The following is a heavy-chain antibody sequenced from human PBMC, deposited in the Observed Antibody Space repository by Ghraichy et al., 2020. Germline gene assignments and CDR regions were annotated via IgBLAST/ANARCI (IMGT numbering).Heavy chain of an antibody. V-gene: IGHV3-23*01. D-gene: IGHD3-22*01. Sequence: GGSLRLACAASGFTFSNYAMNWVRQAPGKGLEWVSAISGSGRSTYYADSVKGRFTISRDNSKNTLYLQMNSLRAEDTAVYYCARGDGRYYDTSGYSLDYWGQGTLVTVSS. CDR2: ISGSGRST. J-gene: IGHJ4*02. CDR3: ARGDGRYYDTSGYSLDY. CDR1: GFTFSNYA.